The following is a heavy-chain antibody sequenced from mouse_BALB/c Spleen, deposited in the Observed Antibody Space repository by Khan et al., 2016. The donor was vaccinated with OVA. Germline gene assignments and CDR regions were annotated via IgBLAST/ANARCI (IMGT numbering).Heavy chain of an antibody. Sequence: VQLQQSGAELVKPGASVKLSCTASGFNIKDTYLHWVKQRPERGLEWIGRIAPANGNNQYDPKFQGKATINSDTSSNTSYLQRNSLTSEDTAVYYCARPSYDPRDFEVWGAGTTVTVSS. D-gene: IGHD2-3*01. V-gene: IGHV14-3*02. CDR2: IAPANGNN. J-gene: IGHJ1*01. CDR1: GFNIKDTY. CDR3: ARPSYDPRDFEV.